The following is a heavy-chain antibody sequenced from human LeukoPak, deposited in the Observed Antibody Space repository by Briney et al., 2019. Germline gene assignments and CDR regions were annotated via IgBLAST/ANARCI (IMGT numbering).Heavy chain of an antibody. V-gene: IGHV1-18*01. D-gene: IGHD3-22*01. CDR3: ARDSKINYYDSSGYYLSFRAFDI. CDR2: ISAYNGNT. Sequence: ASVKVSCKASGGTFSSYAISWVRQAPGQGLEWMGWISAYNGNTNYAQKLQGRVTMTTDTSTSTAYMELRSLRSDDTAVYYCARDSKINYYDSSGYYLSFRAFDIWGQGTMVTVSS. J-gene: IGHJ3*02. CDR1: GGTFSSYA.